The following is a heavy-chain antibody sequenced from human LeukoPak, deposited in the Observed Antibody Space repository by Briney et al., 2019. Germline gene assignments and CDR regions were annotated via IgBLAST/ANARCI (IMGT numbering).Heavy chain of an antibody. V-gene: IGHV3-74*01. D-gene: IGHD4-23*01. J-gene: IGHJ3*02. CDR3: SSGNSHAFDI. Sequence: PGGSLRLSCAASGFTFSSYWMHWVRQAPGKGLVWVSRINSDASSTSYADSVKGRFTISRDNAKNTLYLQMNNLRAEDTAVYYCSSGNSHAFDIWGQGTMVTVSS. CDR1: GFTFSSYW. CDR2: INSDASST.